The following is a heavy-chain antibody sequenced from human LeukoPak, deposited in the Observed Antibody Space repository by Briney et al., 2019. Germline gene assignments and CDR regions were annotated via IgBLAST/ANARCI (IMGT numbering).Heavy chain of an antibody. V-gene: IGHV3-20*04. Sequence: SGGSLRLSCAASGFTFDDYGMSWVRQAPGKGLECVSGLNWNGSSPAYADSVQGRFTISRENGKTSLYLQMNSLRAEDTALYYCARGIHLYYDSGGYYRVFDYWGQGTLVTVSS. J-gene: IGHJ4*02. CDR2: LNWNGSSP. CDR1: GFTFDDYG. D-gene: IGHD3-22*01. CDR3: ARGIHLYYDSGGYYRVFDY.